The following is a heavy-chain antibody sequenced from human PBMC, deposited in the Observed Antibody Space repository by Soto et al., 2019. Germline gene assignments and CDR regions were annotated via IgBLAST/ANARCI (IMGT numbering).Heavy chain of an antibody. CDR1: GFTFSSYG. J-gene: IGHJ5*02. CDR2: IWYDGSDK. D-gene: IGHD2-2*01. Sequence: QVQLVESGGGVVQPGRSLRLSCGASGFTFSSYGMHWVRQAPGKGLEWVAVIWYDGSDKYYADSVKGRFTISRDNSKNTLYLQMSSLRAEDTAVYYCAREYSVVVVPAATRKGWFDPWGQGTLVTVSS. CDR3: AREYSVVVVPAATRKGWFDP. V-gene: IGHV3-33*01.